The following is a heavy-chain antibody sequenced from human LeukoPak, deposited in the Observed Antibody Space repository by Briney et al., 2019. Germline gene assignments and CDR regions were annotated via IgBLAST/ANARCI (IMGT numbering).Heavy chain of an antibody. Sequence: GGSLRLSCAASGFTFSSYAMSWVRQARGRGLEWVSVISGSGGSTYYADCVRGGSPIFRDNTKNTLYLQKNSLRAEDTAVYYCAKERRSIQVYATTFDYWGQGTLVTVSS. CDR2: ISGSGGST. CDR3: AKERRSIQVYATTFDY. D-gene: IGHD5-18*01. CDR1: GFTFSSYA. V-gene: IGHV3-23*01. J-gene: IGHJ4*02.